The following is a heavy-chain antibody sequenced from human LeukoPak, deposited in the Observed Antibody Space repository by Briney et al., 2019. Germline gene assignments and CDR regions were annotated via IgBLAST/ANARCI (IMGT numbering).Heavy chain of an antibody. V-gene: IGHV4-34*01. CDR1: GGSFSGYY. CDR3: ATSRYYDFWSGYYKPPNY. Sequence: SESLSLTCAVYGGSFSGYYWSWIRQPPGKGLEWLGEINHSGSTNYNPSLKSRVTISVDTSKNQFSLKLSSVTAADTAVYYCATSRYYDFWSGYYKPPNYWSQGSLVTDSS. D-gene: IGHD3-3*01. J-gene: IGHJ4*02. CDR2: INHSGST.